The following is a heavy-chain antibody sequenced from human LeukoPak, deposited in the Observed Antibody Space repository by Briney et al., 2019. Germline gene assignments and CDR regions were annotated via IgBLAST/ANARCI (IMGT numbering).Heavy chain of an antibody. CDR1: GFTFSSYE. Sequence: GSLRLSCAASGFTFSSYEMNRVRQAPGKGLEWVSYISSSGSTIYYADSVKGRFTISRGNAKNSLYLQMNSLRAEDTAVYYCARVRRIIAAVGTGTRRENWFDPWGQGTLVTVSS. J-gene: IGHJ5*02. CDR3: ARVRRIIAAVGTGTRRENWFDP. D-gene: IGHD6-13*01. V-gene: IGHV3-48*03. CDR2: ISSSGSTI.